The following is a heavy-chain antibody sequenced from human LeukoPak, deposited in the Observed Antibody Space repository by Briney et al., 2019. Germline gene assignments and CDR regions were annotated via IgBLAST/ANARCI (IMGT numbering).Heavy chain of an antibody. J-gene: IGHJ4*02. D-gene: IGHD4-11*01. CDR1: GFTFDDYA. CDR2: ISWNSDSK. CDR3: ARVHDYSNPHFDY. V-gene: IGHV3-9*01. Sequence: GGSLRLSCAASGFTFDDYAMHWVRQVPGKGLEWVSSISWNSDSKDYGDSVKGRFTISRDNAKNSLYLQMNSLRAEDTAVYYCARVHDYSNPHFDYWGQGTLVTVSS.